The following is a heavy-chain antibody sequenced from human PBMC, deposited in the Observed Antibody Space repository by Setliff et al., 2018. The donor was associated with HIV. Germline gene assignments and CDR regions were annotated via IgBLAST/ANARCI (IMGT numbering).Heavy chain of an antibody. CDR3: ARDRRGYYYGSGSCYMDV. J-gene: IGHJ6*03. Sequence: NPSETLSLTCTVSGGSISSYYWSWIRQPPGKGLEWIGYIYTSGITDYNPSLKSRVTISGDTSKNQFSLKLSSVTAADTAVYYCARDRRGYYYGSGSCYMDVWGTGTTVTVSS. D-gene: IGHD3-10*01. CDR1: GGSISSYY. V-gene: IGHV4-4*08. CDR2: IYTSGIT.